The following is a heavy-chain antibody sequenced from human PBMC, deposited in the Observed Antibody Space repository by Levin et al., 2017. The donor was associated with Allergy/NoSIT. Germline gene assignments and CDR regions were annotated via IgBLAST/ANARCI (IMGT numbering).Heavy chain of an antibody. CDR1: GFSFELYW. CDR2: IKQDGSET. CDR3: ARDRLGTDY. D-gene: IGHD3-16*01. V-gene: IGHV3-7*01. J-gene: IGHJ4*02. Sequence: LSLTCVVSGFSFELYWMNWVRQAPGKGLEWVANIKQDGSETYYADSVKGRFTISRDNAKNSLYLQMSTLRVEDTAVYYCARDRLGTDYWGQGTLVTVSS.